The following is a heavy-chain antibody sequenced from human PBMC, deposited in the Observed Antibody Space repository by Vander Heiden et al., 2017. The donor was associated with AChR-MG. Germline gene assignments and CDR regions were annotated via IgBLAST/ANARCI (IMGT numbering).Heavy chain of an antibody. V-gene: IGHV3-23*01. CDR2: ISGSGGST. J-gene: IGHJ4*02. D-gene: IGHD3-10*01. CDR3: AKALRETTRGIYYYGSGYFDY. Sequence: EVQLLASGGGLVQPGGSLRLSCAASGFTVSRYAMSWVRQAPGKGLEWVSAISGSGGSTYYADSVKGRFTISRDNSKNTLYLQMNSLRAEDTAVYYCAKALRETTRGIYYYGSGYFDYWGQGTLVTVSS. CDR1: GFTVSRYA.